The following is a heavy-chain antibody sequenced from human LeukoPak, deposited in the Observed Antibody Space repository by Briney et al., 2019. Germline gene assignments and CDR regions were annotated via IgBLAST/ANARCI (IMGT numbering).Heavy chain of an antibody. CDR1: GGSISSGGYY. CDR2: IYYSGST. J-gene: IGHJ4*02. D-gene: IGHD3-10*01. CDR3: HARGKPFGELSR. V-gene: IGHV4-31*08. Sequence: SETLSLTCTVSGGSISSGGYYWSWIRQHPGKGLEWIGYIYYSGSTYYNPSLKSRVTISVDTSKNQFSLKLSSVTAADTAVYYCHARGKPFGELSRWGQGTLVTVSS.